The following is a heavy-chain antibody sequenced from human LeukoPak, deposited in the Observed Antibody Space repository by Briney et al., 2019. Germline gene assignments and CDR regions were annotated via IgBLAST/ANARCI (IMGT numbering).Heavy chain of an antibody. CDR2: IHPSGGST. J-gene: IGHJ4*02. D-gene: IGHD3-3*01. V-gene: IGHV1-46*01. CDR3: ARASLLTDFWSGYYL. CDR1: GYTFTSYF. Sequence: GASVKVSCKASGYTFTSYFMHWVRQAPGQGLEWVGIIHPSGGSTTYAQKFQGRVTVTRDTSTSTAYMELSSLRSEDTAVYYCARASLLTDFWSGYYLWGQGTLVTVSS.